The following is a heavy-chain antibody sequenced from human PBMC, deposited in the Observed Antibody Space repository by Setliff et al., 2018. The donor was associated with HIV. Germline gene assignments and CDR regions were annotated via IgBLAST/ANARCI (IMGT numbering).Heavy chain of an antibody. CDR2: TSVYNGKT. D-gene: IGHD1-26*01. V-gene: IGHV1-18*01. Sequence: ASVKVSCKASGSTFINYGISWVRQAPGQGLEWMGWTSVYNGKTNYAQKVQGRVTMNTDTSTSTVYMELRSLRSDDTAVYSCAIENRGSYDYWGQGTVVTGS. CDR3: AIENRGSYDY. J-gene: IGHJ4*02. CDR1: GSTFINYG.